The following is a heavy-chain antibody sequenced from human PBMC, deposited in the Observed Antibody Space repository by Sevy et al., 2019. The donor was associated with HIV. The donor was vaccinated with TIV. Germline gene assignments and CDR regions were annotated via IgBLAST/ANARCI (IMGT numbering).Heavy chain of an antibody. CDR3: AKKYDSSGYFDY. J-gene: IGHJ4*02. CDR2: ISGTGGSCDKT. Sequence: GGSLRLSCAASGFMFSNYAMNWVRQAPGKGLEWVAGISGTGGSCDKTNYADSAKGRFTISSNDSMNWLNHQLNSMRAEDTAIYYCAKKYDSSGYFDYWGQGTLVTVSS. CDR1: GFMFSNYA. V-gene: IGHV3-23*01. D-gene: IGHD3-22*01.